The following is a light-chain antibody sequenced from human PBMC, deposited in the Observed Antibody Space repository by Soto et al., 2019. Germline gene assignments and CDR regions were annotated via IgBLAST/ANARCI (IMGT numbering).Light chain of an antibody. J-gene: IGKJ4*01. Sequence: DLQMTQSPSSLSASVGDRVTITCRASQGISNHLAWFQQKPGKAPKSLIYAASNLESGVPSKFSGSGSGTDFTLTISSLQPEDCATYYCQQYHNYPLTFGGGTKVEIK. CDR3: QQYHNYPLT. V-gene: IGKV1-16*02. CDR2: AAS. CDR1: QGISNH.